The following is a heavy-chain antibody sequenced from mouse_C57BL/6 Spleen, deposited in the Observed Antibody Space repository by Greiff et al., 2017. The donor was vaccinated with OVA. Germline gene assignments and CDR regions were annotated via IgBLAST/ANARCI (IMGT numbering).Heavy chain of an antibody. V-gene: IGHV1-22*01. CDR3: ARGGGLGPFAY. Sequence: DVQLVESGPELVKPGASVKMSCKASGYTFTDYNMHWVKQSHGKSLEWIGYINPNNGGTSYNQKFKGKATLTVNKSSSTAYMELRSLTSEDSAVYYCARGGGLGPFAYWGQGTLVTVSA. D-gene: IGHD4-1*01. CDR2: INPNNGGT. J-gene: IGHJ3*01. CDR1: GYTFTDYN.